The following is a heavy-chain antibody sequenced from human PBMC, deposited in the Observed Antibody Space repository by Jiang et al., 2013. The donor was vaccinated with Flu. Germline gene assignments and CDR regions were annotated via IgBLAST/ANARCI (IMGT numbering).Heavy chain of an antibody. D-gene: IGHD6-19*01. V-gene: IGHV1-18*01. CDR1: GYTFTSYG. J-gene: IGHJ4*02. CDR2: ISAYNGNT. Sequence: SGAEVKKPGASVKVSCKASGYTFTSYGISWVRQAPGQGLEWMGLISAYNGNTNYAQKLQGRVTMTTDTSTSTAYMELRSLRSDDTAVYYCARDLSIAVAGILFDYWGQGTLVTVS. CDR3: ARDLSIAVAGILFDY.